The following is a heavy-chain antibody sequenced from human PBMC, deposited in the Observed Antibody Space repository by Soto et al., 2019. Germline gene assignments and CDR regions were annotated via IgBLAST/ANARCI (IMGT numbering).Heavy chain of an antibody. CDR3: ARVTAGSGIYQIDL. CDR1: GFPFSSFS. Sequence: VQLVESGGGLVKPGGSLRLSCVASGFPFSSFSLNWVRQAPGKGLEWVSSIGRVSTYIYYADSVRGRFTVSRDNAKNAVYLQMIGLTAEDSGIYYCARVTAGSGIYQIDLWGQGTLVTVSS. CDR2: IGRVSTYI. V-gene: IGHV3-21*02. J-gene: IGHJ4*02. D-gene: IGHD3-10*01.